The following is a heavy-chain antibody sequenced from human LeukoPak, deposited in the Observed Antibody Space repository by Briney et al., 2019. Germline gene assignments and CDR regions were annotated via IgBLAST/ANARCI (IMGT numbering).Heavy chain of an antibody. J-gene: IGHJ4*02. CDR3: VRDSSSPDY. CDR1: GFTFTSYW. CDR2: INEDGSEK. Sequence: PGGSLRLSCAASGFTFTSYWMSWVRQAPGKGLGWVGNINEDGSEKNYVDSVKGRVTISRDNASTSLHLQMNSLRADATAVYYSVRDSSSPDYWGQGTLVTVSS. V-gene: IGHV3-7*01.